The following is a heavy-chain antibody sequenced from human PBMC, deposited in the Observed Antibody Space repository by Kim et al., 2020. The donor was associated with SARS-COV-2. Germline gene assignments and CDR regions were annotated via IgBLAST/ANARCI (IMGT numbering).Heavy chain of an antibody. CDR2: FDPEDGET. V-gene: IGHV1-24*01. CDR1: GYTLTELS. CDR3: ATLDYDSSGYYKFDY. J-gene: IGHJ4*02. D-gene: IGHD3-22*01. Sequence: ASVKVSCKVSGYTLTELSMHWVRQAPGKGLEWMGGFDPEDGETIYAQKFQGRVTMTEDTSTDTAYMELSSLRSEDTAVYYCATLDYDSSGYYKFDYWGQGTLVTVSS.